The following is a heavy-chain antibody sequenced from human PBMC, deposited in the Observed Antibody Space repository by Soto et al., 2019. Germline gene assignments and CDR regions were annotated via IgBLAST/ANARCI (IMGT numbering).Heavy chain of an antibody. CDR1: GGTFSSYA. V-gene: IGHV1-69*13. Sequence: SVKVSCTDSGGTFSSYAISWVRQAPGQGLEWMGGIIPIFGTANYAQKFQGRVTITADESTSTAYMELSSLRSEDTAVYYCAREIGRSSSSGPFDYWGQGTLVTVSS. CDR2: IIPIFGTA. J-gene: IGHJ4*02. D-gene: IGHD6-6*01. CDR3: AREIGRSSSSGPFDY.